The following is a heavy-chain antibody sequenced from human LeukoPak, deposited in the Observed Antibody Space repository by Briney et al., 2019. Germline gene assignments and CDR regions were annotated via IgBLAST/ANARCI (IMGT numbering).Heavy chain of an antibody. J-gene: IGHJ6*02. CDR1: GFTFGDYY. CDR2: ISSSGSTI. Sequence: GGSLRLSCAASGFTFGDYYMSWIRQAPGKGLEWVSYISSSGSTIYYADSVKGRFTISRDNAKNSLYLQMNSLRAEDTAVYYCAREGLGGSSVFATPYGMDVWGQGTTVTVSS. V-gene: IGHV3-11*04. CDR3: AREGLGGSSVFATPYGMDV. D-gene: IGHD2-15*01.